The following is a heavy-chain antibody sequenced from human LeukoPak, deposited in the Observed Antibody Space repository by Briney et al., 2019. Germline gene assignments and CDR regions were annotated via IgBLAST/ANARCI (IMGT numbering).Heavy chain of an antibody. CDR2: ISGSGGST. D-gene: IGHD3-10*01. CDR1: GFTFSSCA. Sequence: GGSLRLSCAASGFTFSSCAMNWVRQAPGKGLEWVSAISGSGGSTYYADSVKGRFTISRDNAKNSLYLQMNSLRAEDTAVYYCAREKSGYFDYWGQGTLVTVSS. CDR3: AREKSGYFDY. V-gene: IGHV3-23*01. J-gene: IGHJ4*02.